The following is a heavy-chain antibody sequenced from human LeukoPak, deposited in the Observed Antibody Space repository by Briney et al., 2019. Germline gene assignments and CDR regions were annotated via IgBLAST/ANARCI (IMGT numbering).Heavy chain of an antibody. D-gene: IGHD5-24*01. CDR1: GGTFSSYA. J-gene: IGHJ4*02. V-gene: IGHV1-69*05. CDR2: IIPIFGTA. Sequence: SSVKVSCKASGGTFSSYAISWVRQAPGQGLEWMGGIIPIFGTANYAQKFQGRVTITTDESTSTAYMELSSLRSEDTAVYYCARDPRNERWLPDYWGQGTLVTVSS. CDR3: ARDPRNERWLPDY.